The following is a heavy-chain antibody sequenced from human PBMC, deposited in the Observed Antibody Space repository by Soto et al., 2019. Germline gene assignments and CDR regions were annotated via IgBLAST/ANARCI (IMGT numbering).Heavy chain of an antibody. V-gene: IGHV1-3*01. D-gene: IGHD2-2*01. Sequence: EASVKVSCKASGYTFTSYAMHWVRQAPGQRLEWMGWINAGNGNTKYSQKFQGRVTITRDTSASTAYMELSSLRSEDTAVYYCARYPLPAAKGIGYYYYGMDVWGQGTTVTVSS. CDR1: GYTFTSYA. CDR3: ARYPLPAAKGIGYYYYGMDV. CDR2: INAGNGNT. J-gene: IGHJ6*02.